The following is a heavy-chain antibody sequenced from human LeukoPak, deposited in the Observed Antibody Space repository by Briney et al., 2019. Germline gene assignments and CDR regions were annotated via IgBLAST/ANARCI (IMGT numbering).Heavy chain of an antibody. J-gene: IGHJ4*02. Sequence: QSGGSLRLSCATSGFPFSSYDMNWVRQAPGKGLEWVSYIHSSGGTIYYADSVKGRFTISRDSAKNSVYLRMNSLRAEDTALYYCARKLTGTTYFDCWGQGILVTVSS. CDR2: IHSSGGTI. CDR1: GFPFSSYD. CDR3: ARKLTGTTYFDC. V-gene: IGHV3-48*03. D-gene: IGHD1-1*01.